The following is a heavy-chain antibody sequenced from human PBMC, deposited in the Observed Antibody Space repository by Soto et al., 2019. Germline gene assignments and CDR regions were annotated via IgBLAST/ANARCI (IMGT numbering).Heavy chain of an antibody. J-gene: IGHJ6*02. CDR3: ARDGGYYYDSSGYYYYYYGMDV. D-gene: IGHD3-22*01. CDR2: ISYDGSNK. Sequence: ESGGGVVQPGRSLRLSCAASGFTFSSYAMHWVRQAPGKGLEWVAVISYDGSNKYYADSVKGRFTISRDNSKNTLYLQMNSLRAEDTAVYYCARDGGYYYDSSGYYYYYYGMDVWGQGTTVTVSS. CDR1: GFTFSSYA. V-gene: IGHV3-30-3*01.